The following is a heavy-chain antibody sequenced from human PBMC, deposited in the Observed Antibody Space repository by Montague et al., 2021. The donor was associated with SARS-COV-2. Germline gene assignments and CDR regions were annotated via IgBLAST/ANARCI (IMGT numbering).Heavy chain of an antibody. CDR3: ARLGDGVVPSPILGVGPYYSYYYMDV. D-gene: IGHD3-10*01. J-gene: IGHJ6*03. CDR2: IHHGGST. CDR1: GGSFSTYS. Sequence: SETLSLTCAVHGGSFSTYSWNWIRQPPGKGLEWIWEIHHGGSTNYNPSLKSRVTISADTSTNQFSLKLTSVAAADTAVYYCARLGDGVVPSPILGVGPYYSYYYMDVWGKGTTVTVSS. V-gene: IGHV4-34*01.